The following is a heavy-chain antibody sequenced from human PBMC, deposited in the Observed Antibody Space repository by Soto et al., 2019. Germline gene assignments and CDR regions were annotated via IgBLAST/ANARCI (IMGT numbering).Heavy chain of an antibody. CDR1: GDSVSSNSAA. D-gene: IGHD2-21*01. Sequence: QVPLQQSGPGLVKPSQTLSLTCAISGDSVSSNSAAWNWIRQSPSRGLEWRGRTYYRSKWYNDYAVSVKSRRTINPDASKNQCSLQLNSVTPEDTAVYYCARDRCLVKNACDIGGQGTMVTVSS. CDR3: ARDRCLVKNACDI. CDR2: TYYRSKWYN. V-gene: IGHV6-1*01. J-gene: IGHJ3*02.